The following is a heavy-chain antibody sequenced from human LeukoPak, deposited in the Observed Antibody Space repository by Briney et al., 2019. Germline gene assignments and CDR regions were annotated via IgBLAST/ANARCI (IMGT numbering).Heavy chain of an antibody. J-gene: IGHJ4*02. V-gene: IGHV4-39*07. Sequence: SETLSLTCIVSGDSISTSRDYWGWIRQSPRKGLEWIGSIYYSGSTNYNPSLKSRVTISVDTSKNQFSLELSSVTAADTAVYYCARRPSISSGWPPRKYYFDYWGQGTLVTASS. CDR3: ARRPSISSGWPPRKYYFDY. D-gene: IGHD6-19*01. CDR1: GDSISTSRDY. CDR2: IYYSGST.